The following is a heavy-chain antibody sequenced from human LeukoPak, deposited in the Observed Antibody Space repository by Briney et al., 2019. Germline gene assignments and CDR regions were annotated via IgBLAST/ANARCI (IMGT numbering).Heavy chain of an antibody. V-gene: IGHV1-2*02. CDR1: GYTFTDYY. J-gene: IGHJ5*02. CDR3: ARASGNTVTTPNWFDP. D-gene: IGHD4-17*01. Sequence: ASVKVSCKASGYTFTDYYVHWARQAPGQGLKWMGWINPNSGSTNYAQKFQGRVTMTRDTSISTAYMELGGLRSDDTAVYYCARASGNTVTTPNWFDPWGQGTLVTVSS. CDR2: INPNSGST.